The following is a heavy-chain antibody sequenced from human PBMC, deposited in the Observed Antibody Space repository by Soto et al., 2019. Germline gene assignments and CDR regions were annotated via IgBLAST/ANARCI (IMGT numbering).Heavy chain of an antibody. CDR3: ERGTTTSAFAAMDV. D-gene: IGHD1-1*01. CDR1: GFTFSNNA. CDR2: ISYDGSNK. Sequence: QVQLVESGGGVVQPGRSLRLSCAASGFTFSNNAMDWVRQAPGKGLEWVAVISYDGSNKYIAESVKGRFTISRDNSKNTLFLQMNRWRAEETAVYYCERGTTTSAFAAMDVWGQGTTVTVAS. V-gene: IGHV3-30-3*01. J-gene: IGHJ6*02.